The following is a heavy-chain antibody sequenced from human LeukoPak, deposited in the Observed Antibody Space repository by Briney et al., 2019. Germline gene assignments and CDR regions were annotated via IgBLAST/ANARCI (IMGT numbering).Heavy chain of an antibody. V-gene: IGHV3-23*01. J-gene: IGHJ4*02. Sequence: GGSLRLSCAASGFTFSSYAMSWVRQAPGKGLEWVSAISGSGGSTYYADSVKGRSTISRDNSKNTLYLQMNSLRAEDTAVYYCAKDRLDYDILTGYYDYWGQETLVTVSS. D-gene: IGHD3-9*01. CDR3: AKDRLDYDILTGYYDY. CDR1: GFTFSSYA. CDR2: ISGSGGST.